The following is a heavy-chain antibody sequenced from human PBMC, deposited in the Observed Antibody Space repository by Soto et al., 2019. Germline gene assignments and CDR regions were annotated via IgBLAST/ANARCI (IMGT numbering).Heavy chain of an antibody. V-gene: IGHV1-69*13. Sequence: SVKVSCKXSGGTFSSYAISWVRQAPGQGLEWMGGIIPIFGTANYAQKFQGRVTITADESTSTAYMELSSLRSEDTAVYYCATDGQELWNYYGMDVWGQGTTVTVSS. CDR3: ATDGQELWNYYGMDV. D-gene: IGHD6-13*01. CDR1: GGTFSSYA. CDR2: IIPIFGTA. J-gene: IGHJ6*02.